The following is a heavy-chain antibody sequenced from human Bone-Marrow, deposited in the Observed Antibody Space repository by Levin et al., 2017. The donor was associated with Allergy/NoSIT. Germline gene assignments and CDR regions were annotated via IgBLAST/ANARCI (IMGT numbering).Heavy chain of an antibody. J-gene: IGHJ4*02. CDR2: INHAGHS. D-gene: IGHD3-10*01. CDR1: GGSLGDFY. V-gene: IGHV4-34*01. CDR3: ARDSLTLMRGVPLDI. Sequence: SQTLSLTCNISGGSLGDFYWSWIRQAPGKGLEWIGDINHAGHSNVNPSLENRVSVSVDPSKHQFSLWLKSLSGADTAMYYWARDSLTLMRGVPLDIWGRGILVTVSS.